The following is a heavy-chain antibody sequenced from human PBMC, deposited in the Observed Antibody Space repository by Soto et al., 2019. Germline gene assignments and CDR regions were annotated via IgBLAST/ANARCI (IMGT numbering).Heavy chain of an antibody. CDR1: GGSISSYY. V-gene: IGHV4-59*01. J-gene: IGHJ4*02. CDR3: ARDARAVDYFDY. CDR2: IYYSGST. Sequence: SETLSLTCTVSGGSISSYYWSWIRQPPGKGLEWIGYIYYSGSTNYNPSLKSRVTISVDTSKNQFSLKLSSVTAADTAVYYCARDARAVDYFDYWGQGTLVTVSS.